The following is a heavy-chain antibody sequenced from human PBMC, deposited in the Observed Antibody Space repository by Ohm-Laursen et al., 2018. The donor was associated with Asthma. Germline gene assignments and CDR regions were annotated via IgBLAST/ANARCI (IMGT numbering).Heavy chain of an antibody. Sequence: SLRLSCAAPGFTFNDYYMSWIRQAPGKGLEWLSYISSSGGTIYYADSVKGRFTISRDNSKNTLYLQMNSLRAEDTAVYYCASSIWNSGAVDIWGQGTMVTVSS. J-gene: IGHJ3*02. CDR1: GFTFNDYY. V-gene: IGHV3-11*01. D-gene: IGHD1-7*01. CDR2: ISSSGGTI. CDR3: ASSIWNSGAVDI.